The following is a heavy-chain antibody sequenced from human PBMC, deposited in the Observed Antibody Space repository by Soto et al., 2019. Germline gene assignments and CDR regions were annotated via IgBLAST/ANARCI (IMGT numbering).Heavy chain of an antibody. V-gene: IGHV3-21*06. Sequence: EVQLGESGGGPVQPGGSLRLSCAASGFAFNTYSMNWVRQAPGKWLAWVAFITRSSSYIYYADSVRGRFTLSRDNAKTSRYLQMNSLRAEDTAIYYCARDDGWLILDYWGQGTLVTVSS. J-gene: IGHJ4*02. D-gene: IGHD6-19*01. CDR1: GFAFNTYS. CDR3: ARDDGWLILDY. CDR2: ITRSSSYI.